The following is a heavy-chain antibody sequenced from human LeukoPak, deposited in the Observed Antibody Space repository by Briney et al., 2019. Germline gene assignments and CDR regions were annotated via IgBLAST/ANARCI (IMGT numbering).Heavy chain of an antibody. D-gene: IGHD5-12*01. J-gene: IGHJ4*02. CDR2: INSNGVTT. CDR1: GFTVSSNY. Sequence: TGGSLRLSCAASGFTVSSNYMSWVRQAPGKGLVWVSRINSNGVTTNYADSVKGRFTISRDNAENTLYLQMNSLRAEDTAVYYCVGAYDLRFWGQGALVTVSS. V-gene: IGHV3-74*01. CDR3: VGAYDLRF.